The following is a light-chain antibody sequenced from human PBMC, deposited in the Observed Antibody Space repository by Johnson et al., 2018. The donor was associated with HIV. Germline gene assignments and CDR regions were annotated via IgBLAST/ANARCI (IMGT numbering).Light chain of an antibody. CDR1: SSNIGNNY. CDR2: ENN. J-gene: IGLJ1*01. Sequence: QSVLTQPPSVSAAPVQKVTIPCSGSSSNIGNNYVSWYQHLPGTAPKLLIYENNKRPSGSPDRFSGSKSGTSATLGITGLQTGDEADYYCETWDSSLSGVFGTGTKVTVL. CDR3: ETWDSSLSGV. V-gene: IGLV1-51*02.